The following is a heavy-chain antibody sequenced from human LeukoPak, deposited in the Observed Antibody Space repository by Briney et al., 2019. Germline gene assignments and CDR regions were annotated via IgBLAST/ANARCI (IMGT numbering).Heavy chain of an antibody. Sequence: SGGSLRLSCAASGFSFSSSWMHWVRQAPGKGLVWVSRINSDGSTTNYADSVKGRFTISRDNAKNTLYLQMNSLRAEDTAVYYCASYFRCSGATCYTNYWGQGTLVTVSS. J-gene: IGHJ4*02. CDR3: ASYFRCSGATCYTNY. V-gene: IGHV3-74*01. CDR2: INSDGSTT. CDR1: GFSFSSSW. D-gene: IGHD2-2*02.